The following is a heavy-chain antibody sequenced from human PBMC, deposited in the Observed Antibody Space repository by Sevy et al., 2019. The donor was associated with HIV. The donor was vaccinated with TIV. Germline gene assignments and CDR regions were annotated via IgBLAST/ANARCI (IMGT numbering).Heavy chain of an antibody. CDR2: INEDGSEK. J-gene: IGHJ6*02. CDR3: TRGPRDYSYYRMDV. CDR1: GFIFYSFW. V-gene: IGHV3-7*03. Sequence: GGSLRLSCAASGFIFYSFWMIRVRQAPGKGLEWVANINEDGSEKYYVDSVKGRFAISRDNAKNLVYLQMNSLRAEDTAVYYCTRGPRDYSYYRMDVWGQGTTVTVSS.